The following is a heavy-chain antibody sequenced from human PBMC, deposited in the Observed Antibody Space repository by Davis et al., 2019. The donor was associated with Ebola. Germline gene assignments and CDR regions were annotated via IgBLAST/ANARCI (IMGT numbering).Heavy chain of an antibody. CDR2: INQDDSDK. Sequence: CAAFGFTFRSYWMSWVRQAPGKGPAWVPNINQDDSDKYYVDPVKGRFTISRDNAKNSLCLQMNSLGAEDTAVYYCARDASDAALNSMDVWGQGTTVTVSS. V-gene: IGHV3-7*01. J-gene: IGHJ6*02. CDR3: ARDASDAALNSMDV. D-gene: IGHD6-6*01. CDR1: GFTFRSYW.